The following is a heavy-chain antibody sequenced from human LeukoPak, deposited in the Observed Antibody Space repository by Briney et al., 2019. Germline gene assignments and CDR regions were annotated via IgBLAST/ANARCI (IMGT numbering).Heavy chain of an antibody. CDR1: GYSISSGYY. V-gene: IGHV4-38-2*02. D-gene: IGHD6-13*01. Sequence: SSETLSLTCTVSGYSISSGYYWSWIRQPPGKGLEWIGEINHSGSTNYNPSLKSRVTISVDTSKNQFSLKLSSVTAADTAVYYCARGLAAAALRGNWFDPWGQGTLVTVSS. CDR3: ARGLAAAALRGNWFDP. J-gene: IGHJ5*02. CDR2: INHSGST.